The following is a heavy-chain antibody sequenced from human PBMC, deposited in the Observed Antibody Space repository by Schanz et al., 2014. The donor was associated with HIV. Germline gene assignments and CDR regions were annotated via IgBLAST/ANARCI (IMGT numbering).Heavy chain of an antibody. CDR1: GFSFDTFG. V-gene: IGHV3-30*18. CDR2: ISYDGRNK. J-gene: IGHJ4*02. Sequence: VQMVESGGGLVQPGGSLRLSCAGSGFSFDTFGIHWVRQAPGKGLEWLAVISYDGRNKKFANSVKGRFTISRDNSKNTLYLQMTTLRTEDTAVYYCAKPEYDSRGNSQSHFDSWGQGTLVTVSS. D-gene: IGHD3-22*01. CDR3: AKPEYDSRGNSQSHFDS.